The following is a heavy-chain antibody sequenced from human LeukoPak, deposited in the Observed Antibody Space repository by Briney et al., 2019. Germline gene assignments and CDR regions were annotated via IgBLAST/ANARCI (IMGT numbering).Heavy chain of an antibody. D-gene: IGHD3-3*01. CDR3: ARTPCDFWSGYYTGGGGDYYYYMDV. CDR2: INPNSGGT. V-gene: IGHV1-2*02. CDR1: GYTFTGYY. J-gene: IGHJ6*03. Sequence: ASVKVSCKASGYTFTGYYMHWVRQAPGQGLEWMGWINPNSGGTNYAQKFQGRVTMTRDTSISTAYMELSRLRSDDTAVYYCARTPCDFWSGYYTGGGGDYYYYMDVWGKGTTVTVSS.